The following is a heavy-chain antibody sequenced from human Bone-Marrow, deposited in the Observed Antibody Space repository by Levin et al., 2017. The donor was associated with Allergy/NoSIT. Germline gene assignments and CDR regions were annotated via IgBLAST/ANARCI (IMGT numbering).Heavy chain of an antibody. CDR3: ASQGSSWYNWFDP. CDR2: ISSSSATI. D-gene: IGHD6-13*01. V-gene: IGHV3-48*02. Sequence: GGSLRLSCAASRFTFSNSGMNWVRQAPGKGLEWVSFISSSSATIYYADSVKGRFTIFRDNAKNSLYLQLNSLRDEDTAVYYCASQGSSWYNWFDPWGQGTLVIVSS. CDR1: RFTFSNSG. J-gene: IGHJ5*02.